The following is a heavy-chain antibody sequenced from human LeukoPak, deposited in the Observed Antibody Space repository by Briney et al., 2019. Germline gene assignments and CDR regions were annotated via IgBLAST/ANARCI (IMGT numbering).Heavy chain of an antibody. CDR1: GYTFTGYY. V-gene: IGHV1-2*02. D-gene: IGHD5-18*01. Sequence: VASVKVSCKASGYTFTGYYMHWVRQAPGQGLEWMGWINPNSGGTNYAQKFQGRVTMTRDTSISTAYMELSRLRSDDTAVYYCAGRVGYSYKYAFDIWGQGTMVTVSS. CDR2: INPNSGGT. CDR3: AGRVGYSYKYAFDI. J-gene: IGHJ3*02.